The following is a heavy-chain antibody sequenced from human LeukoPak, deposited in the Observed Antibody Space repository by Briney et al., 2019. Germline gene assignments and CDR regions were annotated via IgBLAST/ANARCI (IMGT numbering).Heavy chain of an antibody. D-gene: IGHD3-3*01. CDR1: GFTFSTYG. V-gene: IGHV3-30*18. Sequence: PGRSLRLSCVACGFTFSTYGMHWIRQAPGKGLEWVAVISLDGYKKYYADSVKGRFTVSRDNYKNTLYLQMNSLRAEDTAVYFCAKDGDFWSNSKSSNYFDYWGQGTLVTVSS. J-gene: IGHJ4*02. CDR3: AKDGDFWSNSKSSNYFDY. CDR2: ISLDGYKK.